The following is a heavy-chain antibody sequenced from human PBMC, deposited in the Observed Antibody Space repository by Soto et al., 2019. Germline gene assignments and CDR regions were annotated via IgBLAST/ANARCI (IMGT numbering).Heavy chain of an antibody. J-gene: IGHJ4*02. D-gene: IGHD3-22*01. Sequence: QVQLVESGGGVVQPGRSLRLSCAASGFTFSSYAMHWVRQAPGKGLEWVAVISYDGSNKYYADSVKGRFTISRDNSKNTLYLQMNSLRAEDTAVYYCAREDYDSSGYYVRGLGYWGQGTLVTVSS. CDR2: ISYDGSNK. CDR3: AREDYDSSGYYVRGLGY. V-gene: IGHV3-30-3*01. CDR1: GFTFSSYA.